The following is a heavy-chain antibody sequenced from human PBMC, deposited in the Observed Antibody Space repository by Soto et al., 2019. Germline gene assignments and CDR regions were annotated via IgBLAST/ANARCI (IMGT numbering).Heavy chain of an antibody. Sequence: PGGSLRLSCAASGFTFSSYAMHWVRQAPGKGLEWVAVISYDGSNKYYADSVKGRFTISRDNSKNTLYLQMNSLRAEDTAVYYGARITLMTTVVTDFDYWGQGTLVTVSS. J-gene: IGHJ4*02. D-gene: IGHD4-17*01. CDR2: ISYDGSNK. CDR1: GFTFSSYA. CDR3: ARITLMTTVVTDFDY. V-gene: IGHV3-30-3*01.